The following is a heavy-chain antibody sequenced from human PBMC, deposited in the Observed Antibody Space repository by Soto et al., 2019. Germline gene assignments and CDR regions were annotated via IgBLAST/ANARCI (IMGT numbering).Heavy chain of an antibody. D-gene: IGHD6-13*01. J-gene: IGHJ5*02. CDR1: GFTFSSYS. CDR2: ISSSSSYI. V-gene: IGHV3-21*01. CDR3: ARESAAAEYNWFEP. Sequence: GGSLRLSCAASGFTFSSYSMNWVRQAPGKGLEWVSSISSSSSYIYYADSVKGRFTISRDNAKNSLYLQMNSLRAEDTAVYYCARESAAAEYNWFEPWGQGTLVTVSS.